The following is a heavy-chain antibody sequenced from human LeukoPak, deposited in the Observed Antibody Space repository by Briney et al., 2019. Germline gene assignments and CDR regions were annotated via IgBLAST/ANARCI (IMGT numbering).Heavy chain of an antibody. CDR1: GFTFRDYW. CDR2: IEPDGSEK. J-gene: IGHJ6*02. V-gene: IGHV3-7*01. Sequence: GSLRLSCAASGFTFRDYWMTWVRQAAGRGLEWVASIEPDGSEKYYADSVKGRFTLSRDNVENSLYLQMNTLRVDDTAVYYCTQGHYHMDVGGHGTTVTVSS. CDR3: TQGHYHMDV.